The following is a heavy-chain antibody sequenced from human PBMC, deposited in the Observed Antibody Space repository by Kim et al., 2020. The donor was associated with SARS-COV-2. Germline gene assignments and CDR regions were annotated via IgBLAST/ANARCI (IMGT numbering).Heavy chain of an antibody. V-gene: IGHV3-74*01. J-gene: IGHJ4*02. CDR3: ARATNSGGYYHFDS. D-gene: IGHD3-22*01. CDR2: INSDGSST. CDR1: GLTFRGYW. Sequence: GGSLRLSCAASGLTFRGYWMHWVSQAPGRGLVWVSRINSDGSSTTNADSVKGRFTISRDNAKNTLYLQMNSLRAEDTAVYYCARATNSGGYYHFDSWGQGTLVTVSS.